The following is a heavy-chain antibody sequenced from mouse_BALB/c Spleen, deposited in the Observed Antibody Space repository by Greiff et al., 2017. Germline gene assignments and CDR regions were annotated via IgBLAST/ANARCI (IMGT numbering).Heavy chain of an antibody. CDR3: ARPWFAY. CDR1: GFTFSSFG. Sequence: EVHLVESGGGLVQPGGSRKLSCAASGFTFSSFGMHWVRQAPEKGLEWVAYISSGSSTIYYADTVKGRFTISRDNPKNTLFLQMTSLRSEDTAMYYCARPWFAYWGQGTLVTVSA. J-gene: IGHJ3*01. CDR2: ISSGSSTI. V-gene: IGHV5-17*02.